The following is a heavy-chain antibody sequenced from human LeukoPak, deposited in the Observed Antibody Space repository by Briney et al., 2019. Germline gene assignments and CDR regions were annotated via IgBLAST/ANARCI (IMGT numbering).Heavy chain of an antibody. V-gene: IGHV3-73*01. CDR2: IRSKADNYAT. CDR3: TQSNY. J-gene: IGHJ4*02. Sequence: GGSLRLSCAVSGFIFSSYAMNWVRQASGKGLEWVGRIRSKADNYATAYAASVQGRFTISRDDSKNTAYLQLNSLKTEDTAVYYCTQSNYWGQGALVTVSS. CDR1: GFIFSSYA.